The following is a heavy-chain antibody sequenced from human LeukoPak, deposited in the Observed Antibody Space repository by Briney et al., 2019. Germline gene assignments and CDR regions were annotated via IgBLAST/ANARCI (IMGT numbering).Heavy chain of an antibody. J-gene: IGHJ3*02. V-gene: IGHV4-4*02. CDR1: GGSISNSNW. CDR2: IYHSGST. CDR3: ARDHPALSDAFDI. Sequence: PSGTLSLTCAVSGGSISNSNWWSWVRQPPGKGLEWIGEIYHSGSTNYNPSLKSRVTISVDKSKNQFSLKLSSVTAADTAVYYCARDHPALSDAFDIWGQGTMVTVSS.